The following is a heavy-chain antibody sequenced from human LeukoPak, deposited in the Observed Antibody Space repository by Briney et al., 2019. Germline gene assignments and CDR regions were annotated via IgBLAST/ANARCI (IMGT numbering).Heavy chain of an antibody. Sequence: GGSLRLACAASGFPFSSSAMTWVRQAPGKGLEWVSTITDTGDSTHYADSVKSRFTFSRDNSKNTLYLQMNSLRAEDTAVYFCAKDYDMWTGSLDYWGQGTLVTVSS. CDR2: ITDTGDST. V-gene: IGHV3-23*01. CDR1: GFPFSSSA. D-gene: IGHD3-9*01. CDR3: AKDYDMWTGSLDY. J-gene: IGHJ4*02.